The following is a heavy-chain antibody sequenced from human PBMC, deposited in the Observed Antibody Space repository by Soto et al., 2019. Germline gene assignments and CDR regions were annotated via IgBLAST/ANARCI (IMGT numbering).Heavy chain of an antibody. Sequence: SGGSLRLSCAASGFTFSNYAMTWARRAPGKGLEWVSAISGSGGNTYYADSVKGRFTISRDNSKNTLYLQMNSLRAEDTAVYSCAKVPSNYYDGSGHTLYYFDYWGQGTLVTVSS. CDR2: ISGSGGNT. J-gene: IGHJ4*02. D-gene: IGHD3-22*01. CDR3: AKVPSNYYDGSGHTLYYFDY. CDR1: GFTFSNYA. V-gene: IGHV3-23*01.